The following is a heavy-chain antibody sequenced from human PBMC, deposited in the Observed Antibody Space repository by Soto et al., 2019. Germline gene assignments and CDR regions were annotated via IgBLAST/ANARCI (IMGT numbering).Heavy chain of an antibody. CDR1: GFPFTSSA. V-gene: IGHV1-58*01. J-gene: IGHJ6*02. Sequence: GASVKVSCKASGFPFTSSAVQWVRQARGQRLEWIGWIVVGSGNTNYAQKFQERVTITRDMSTSTAYMELSSLRSEDTAVYYCARVSGRYSTDLLMEVWGQGTTVTVSS. CDR2: IVVGSGNT. CDR3: ARVSGRYSTDLLMEV. D-gene: IGHD4-4*01.